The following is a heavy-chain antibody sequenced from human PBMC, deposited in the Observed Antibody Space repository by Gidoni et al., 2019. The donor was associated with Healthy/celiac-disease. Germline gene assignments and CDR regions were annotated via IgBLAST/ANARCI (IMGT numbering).Heavy chain of an antibody. CDR1: GFTFSSYA. D-gene: IGHD1-1*01. V-gene: IGHV3-23*01. CDR2: ISGSGGST. Sequence: EVQLLESGGGLVQPGGSLRLSCAASGFTFSSYAMSCVRQAPGQGLEGVSAISGSGGSTYYADSVKGRFTISRDNSKHTLYLQMNSLRAEDTAVYYCAKDTRYEPLDYWGQGTLVTVSS. CDR3: AKDTRYEPLDY. J-gene: IGHJ4*02.